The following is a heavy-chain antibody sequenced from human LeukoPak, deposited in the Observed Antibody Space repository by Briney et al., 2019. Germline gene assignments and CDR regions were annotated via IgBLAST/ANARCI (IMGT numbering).Heavy chain of an antibody. CDR1: GFTFSVYG. J-gene: IGHJ4*02. V-gene: IGHV3-23*01. CDR2: ISSGGGST. Sequence: PGGSLRLSCAASGFTFSVYGMSWVRQAPGKGLEWVSTISSGGGSTYYADSVKGRFTISRDNSKITLYLQMNSLRAEDTALYYCAKLLNTSSDFDSWGQGTLVTVSS. CDR3: AKLLNTSSDFDS. D-gene: IGHD1-1*01.